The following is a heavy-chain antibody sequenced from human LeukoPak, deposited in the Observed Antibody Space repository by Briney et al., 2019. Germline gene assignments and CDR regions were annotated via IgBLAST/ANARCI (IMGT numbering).Heavy chain of an antibody. D-gene: IGHD3-16*02. CDR2: IYTSGST. V-gene: IGHV4-61*02. CDR3: ARTIAGGSYRYPYWFDP. J-gene: IGHJ5*02. Sequence: SETLSLTCTVSGASISSGSYYWSWIRQPAGKGLEWIGRIYTSGSTNYNPSLKSRVTISVDTSKNQFSLKLSSVTAADTAVYYCARTIAGGSYRYPYWFDPWGQGTLVTVSS. CDR1: GASISSGSYY.